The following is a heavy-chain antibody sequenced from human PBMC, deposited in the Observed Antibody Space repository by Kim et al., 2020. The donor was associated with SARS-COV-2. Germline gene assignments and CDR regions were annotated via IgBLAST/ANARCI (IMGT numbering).Heavy chain of an antibody. CDR1: GFTFSSYT. J-gene: IGHJ4*02. D-gene: IGHD6-19*01. Sequence: GGSLRLSCAASGFTFSSYTMNWVRQAPGKGLEWISSIRSSSSYIYDADSVKGRFTISRDNARASLYLQMNSLRAEDTAVYYCARVLTSGWSYFDYWGQGTLVTVSS. CDR2: IRSSSSYI. CDR3: ARVLTSGWSYFDY. V-gene: IGHV3-21*04.